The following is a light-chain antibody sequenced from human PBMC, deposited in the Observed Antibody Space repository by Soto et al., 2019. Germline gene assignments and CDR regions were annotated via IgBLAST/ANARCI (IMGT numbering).Light chain of an antibody. J-gene: IGKJ2*01. V-gene: IGKV3-20*01. CDR3: QQYDTSARYI. Sequence: IVLTQSPGTLSLSPGERATLSCRASQDLNTRYSAWYQQKRGQPPSLLIFATSTRASGIPDRFSGSGSGTDITLTISRLEPEDSAVYFCQQYDTSARYIFGQGTSLDIK. CDR1: QDLNTRY. CDR2: ATS.